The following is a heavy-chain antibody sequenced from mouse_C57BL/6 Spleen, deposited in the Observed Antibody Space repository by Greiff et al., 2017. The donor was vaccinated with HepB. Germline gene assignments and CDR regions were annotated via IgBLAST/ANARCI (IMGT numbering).Heavy chain of an antibody. CDR2: IYPRDGST. CDR1: GYTFTSYD. V-gene: IGHV1-85*01. CDR3: ARGGISYYFDY. Sequence: VKLMESGPELVKPGASVKLSCKASGYTFTSYDINWVKQRPGQGLEWIGWIYPRDGSTKYNEKFKGKATLTVDTSSSTAYMELHSLTSEDSAVYFCARGGISYYFDYWGQGTTLTVSS. J-gene: IGHJ2*01.